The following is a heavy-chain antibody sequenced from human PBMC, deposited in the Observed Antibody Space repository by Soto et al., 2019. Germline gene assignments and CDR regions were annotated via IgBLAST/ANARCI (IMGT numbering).Heavy chain of an antibody. J-gene: IGHJ5*02. Sequence: PSVKVSCKASGYTFTDYFIHWVRQAPGQGFEWMGWINPKSRGTTYAQKFQGRVTMTRDTSNSTAYMELRGLRSDDTAVYYCARVTLKAGNWFDPWGQGTLVTVSS. CDR1: GYTFTDYF. CDR2: INPKSRGT. CDR3: ARVTLKAGNWFDP. V-gene: IGHV1-2*02.